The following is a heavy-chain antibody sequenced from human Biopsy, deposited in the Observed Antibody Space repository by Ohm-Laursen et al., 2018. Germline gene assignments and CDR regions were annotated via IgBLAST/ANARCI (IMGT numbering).Heavy chain of an antibody. CDR2: IIPILRTT. D-gene: IGHD2-2*01. Sequence: GASVKVSCKVPTGTFNSYGIIWVRQAPGQGLEWMGRIIPILRTTAYAQTFLGRVTITADSPTSTVDMEPTSLTSDDTAVYFCAREAIGYQLPCDDWGQGTLVTVSS. V-gene: IGHV1-69*11. CDR3: AREAIGYQLPCDD. CDR1: TGTFNSYG. J-gene: IGHJ4*02.